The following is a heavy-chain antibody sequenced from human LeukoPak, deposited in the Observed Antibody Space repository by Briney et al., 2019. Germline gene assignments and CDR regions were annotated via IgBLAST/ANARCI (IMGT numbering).Heavy chain of an antibody. Sequence: ASVKVSCKVSGYTLTELSMHWVRQAPGKGLEWMGGFDPEDGETIYAQKFQGRVTMTEDTSTDTAYMELSSLRSEDTAVYYCARGYCSSTSCLLAFDIWGQGTMVTVSS. D-gene: IGHD2-2*01. V-gene: IGHV1-24*01. J-gene: IGHJ3*02. CDR2: FDPEDGET. CDR1: GYTLTELS. CDR3: ARGYCSSTSCLLAFDI.